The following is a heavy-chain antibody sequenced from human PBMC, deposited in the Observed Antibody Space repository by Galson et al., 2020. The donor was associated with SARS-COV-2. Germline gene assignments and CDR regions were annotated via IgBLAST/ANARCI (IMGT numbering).Heavy chain of an antibody. CDR1: GYTFTSYG. D-gene: IGHD2-2*01. CDR3: ARDGGYCSSTSCYNNWFDP. CDR2: ISAYNGNT. J-gene: IGHJ5*02. Sequence: ASVKVSCKASGYTFTSYGISWVRQAPGQGLEWMGCISAYNGNTNYAQKLQGRVTMTTDTSTSTAYMELRSLRSDDTAVYYCARDGGYCSSTSCYNNWFDPWGQGTLVTVSS. V-gene: IGHV1-18*01.